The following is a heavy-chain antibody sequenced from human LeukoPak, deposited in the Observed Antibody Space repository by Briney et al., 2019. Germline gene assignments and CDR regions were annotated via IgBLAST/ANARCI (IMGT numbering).Heavy chain of an antibody. CDR2: ISSSSSTI. V-gene: IGHV3-48*02. CDR3: ARDPRNVGLAP. J-gene: IGHJ5*02. D-gene: IGHD2-15*01. CDR1: GFTFSSYS. Sequence: GGSLRLSCAASGFTFSSYSMNWVRQAPGKGLEWVSYISSSSSTIYHADSVKGRFTISRDDAKNTLDLQMNSLRDEDTAVYYCARDPRNVGLAPWGQGTLVTVSS.